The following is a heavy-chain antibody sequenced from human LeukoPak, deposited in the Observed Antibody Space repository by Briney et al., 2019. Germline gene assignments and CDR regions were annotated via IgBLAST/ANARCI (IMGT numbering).Heavy chain of an antibody. Sequence: GGSLRLSCAASGFTFDDYGMSWVRQAPGKGLEWVSGINWNGGSTGYADSVKGRFTISRDNAKNSLYLQMNSLRAEDTALYYCARHPAYGDSDSYYYYYMDVWGKGTTVTVSS. CDR3: ARHPAYGDSDSYYYYYMDV. CDR1: GFTFDDYG. V-gene: IGHV3-20*04. J-gene: IGHJ6*03. CDR2: INWNGGST. D-gene: IGHD4-17*01.